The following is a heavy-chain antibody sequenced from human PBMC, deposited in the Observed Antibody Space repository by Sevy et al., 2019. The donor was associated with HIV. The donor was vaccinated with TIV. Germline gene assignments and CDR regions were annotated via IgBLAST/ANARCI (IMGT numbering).Heavy chain of an antibody. Sequence: GGCLRLSCAASGFTFSSYWMHWVRQAPGKGLVWVSRINSDGSSTSYADSVKGRFTISRDNAKNTLYLQMNSLRAEDTAVYYCASGGYSYGGYDAFDIWGQGTMVTVSS. V-gene: IGHV3-74*01. J-gene: IGHJ3*02. CDR1: GFTFSSYW. D-gene: IGHD5-18*01. CDR2: INSDGSST. CDR3: ASGGYSYGGYDAFDI.